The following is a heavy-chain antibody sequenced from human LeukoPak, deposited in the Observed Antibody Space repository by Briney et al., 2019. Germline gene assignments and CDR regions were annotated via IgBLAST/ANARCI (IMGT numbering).Heavy chain of an antibody. CDR2: KCGGRGCP. CDR1: GFPYSSYA. J-gene: IGHJ4*02. Sequence: GGLLTLFCAASGFPYSSYAMSWLRQATGRGLEWVSPKCGGRGCPHDAHFVKDRFTISRDNSKNTLYLQMNSLRAEDTAIYYCAKVGYDSSGYLVGSIGHPFFDHWGQGTLVTVSS. CDR3: AKVGYDSSGYLVGSIGHPFFDH. V-gene: IGHV3-23*01. D-gene: IGHD3-22*01.